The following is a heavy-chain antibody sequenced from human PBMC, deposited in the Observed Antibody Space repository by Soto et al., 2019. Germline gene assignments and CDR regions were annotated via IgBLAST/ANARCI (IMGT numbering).Heavy chain of an antibody. D-gene: IGHD1-26*01. CDR2: IIPIFGTA. Sequence: QVQLVQSGTEVKKPGSSVKVSCKASGGAFSSYTINWVRQAPGQGLEWMGGIIPIFGTANYAQKFQGRVTFTADTSTNTAFMELNSLRSNDTAVYYCSRDGGRHSGGIDYWGQGTLVTVSS. J-gene: IGHJ4*02. V-gene: IGHV1-69*06. CDR1: GGAFSSYT. CDR3: SRDGGRHSGGIDY.